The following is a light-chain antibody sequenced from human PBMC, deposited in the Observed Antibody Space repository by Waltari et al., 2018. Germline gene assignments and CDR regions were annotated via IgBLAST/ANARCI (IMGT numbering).Light chain of an antibody. Sequence: QSALTQPASVSGSPGQSITVSCTGTSNDVGAYNYVSWYQQHPGKVPKLMIYDVTKRPSGMSYRSSGSKACSTSSLTVSWLQGDDQADYYCSSYTAASSSVFGTGTKVTGL. V-gene: IGLV2-14*03. CDR1: SNDVGAYNY. CDR2: DVT. J-gene: IGLJ1*01. CDR3: SSYTAASSSV.